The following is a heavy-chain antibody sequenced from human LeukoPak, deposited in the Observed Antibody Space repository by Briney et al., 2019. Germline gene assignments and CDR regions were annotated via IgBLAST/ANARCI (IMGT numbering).Heavy chain of an antibody. Sequence: PSETLSLTCTVSGGSISSGGYYWSWIRQPPGKGLEWIGYIYHSGSTYYNPSLKSRVTISVDRSKNQFSLKLSSVTAADTAVYYCARVSLVPRIFDYWGQGTLVTVSS. D-gene: IGHD6-6*01. CDR2: IYHSGST. V-gene: IGHV4-30-2*01. J-gene: IGHJ4*02. CDR3: ARVSLVPRIFDY. CDR1: GGSISSGGYY.